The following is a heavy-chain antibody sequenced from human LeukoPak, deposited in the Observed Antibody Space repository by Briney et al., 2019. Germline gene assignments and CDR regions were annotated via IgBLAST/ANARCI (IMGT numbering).Heavy chain of an antibody. J-gene: IGHJ3*02. CDR1: GGSISSGGHS. D-gene: IGHD3-22*01. V-gene: IGHV4-30-2*01. CDR2: IYHSGST. Sequence: SETLSLTCAVSGGSISSGGHSWSWIRQPPGKGLEWIGYIYHSGSTYYNPSLRSRVTISVDRSKNQFSLKLSSVTAADTAVYYCARVKHDSSGVGAFDIWGQGTMVTVSS. CDR3: ARVKHDSSGVGAFDI.